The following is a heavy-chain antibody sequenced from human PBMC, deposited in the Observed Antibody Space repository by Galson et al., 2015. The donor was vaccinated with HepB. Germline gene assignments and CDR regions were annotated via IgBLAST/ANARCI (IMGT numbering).Heavy chain of an antibody. D-gene: IGHD2-21*02. J-gene: IGHJ4*02. CDR2: IYPGDSDT. CDR1: GYSFTSYW. Sequence: QSGAEVKKPGESLKISCKGSGYSFTSYWIGWVRQMPGKGLEWMGIIYPGDSDTRYSPSFQGQVTISADKSISTAYLQWSSLKASDTAMYYCARTVAYCGGDCLGSYYFDYWGQGTLVTVSS. CDR3: ARTVAYCGGDCLGSYYFDY. V-gene: IGHV5-51*01.